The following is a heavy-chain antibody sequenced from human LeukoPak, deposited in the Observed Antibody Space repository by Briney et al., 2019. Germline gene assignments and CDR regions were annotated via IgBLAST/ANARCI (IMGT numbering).Heavy chain of an antibody. V-gene: IGHV1-18*04. J-gene: IGHJ4*02. CDR3: ARVEVGATAFDY. Sequence: ASVKVSCKSSGHTLNNHFIHWVRQAPGQGLEWMGWISAYNGNTNYAQKLQGRVTMTTDTSTSTAYMELRSLRSDDTAVYYCARVEVGATAFDYWGQGTLVTVSS. CDR1: GHTLNNHF. CDR2: ISAYNGNT. D-gene: IGHD1-26*01.